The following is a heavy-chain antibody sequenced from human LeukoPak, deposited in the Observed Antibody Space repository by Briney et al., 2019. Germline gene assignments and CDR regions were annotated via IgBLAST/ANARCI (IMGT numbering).Heavy chain of an antibody. Sequence: PGGSLRLSCAASGFTVITNDMTWVRQAPGKGLEWVSVLYSDGNTKYADSVQGRFTISGDNSKNTLYLEMNSLSPDDTAVYYCARGVEPLAANTLAYWGQGTLDTVSS. CDR3: ARGVEPLAANTLAY. CDR1: GFTVITND. CDR2: LYSDGNT. V-gene: IGHV3-53*01. J-gene: IGHJ4*02. D-gene: IGHD1-14*01.